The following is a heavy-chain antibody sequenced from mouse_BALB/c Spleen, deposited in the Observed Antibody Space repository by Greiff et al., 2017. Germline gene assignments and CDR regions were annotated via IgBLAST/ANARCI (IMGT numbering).Heavy chain of an antibody. V-gene: IGHV1S34*01. CDR2: ISCYNGAT. D-gene: IGHD1-1*01. J-gene: IGHJ2*01. CDR1: GYSFTGYY. Sequence: LVKTGASVKISCKASGYSFTGYYMHWVKQSHGKSLEWIGYISCYNGATSYNQKFKGKATFTVDTSSSTAYMQFNSLTSEDSAVYYCARGGGYYGSTRGLYYFDYWGQGTTLTVSS. CDR3: ARGGGYYGSTRGLYYFDY.